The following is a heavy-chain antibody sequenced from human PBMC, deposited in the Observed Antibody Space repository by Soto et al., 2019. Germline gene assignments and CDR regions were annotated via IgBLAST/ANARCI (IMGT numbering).Heavy chain of an antibody. CDR3: VCSDYGDYGTRFDY. D-gene: IGHD4-17*01. CDR2: IYYSGST. Sequence: PSETLSLTCTVSHGSFSPNYLSWIRQPPGKGLEWVGEIYYSGSTNYNPSLKSRVTISVDKSKNQFSLKLSSVTAADTAVYYCVCSDYGDYGTRFDYWGQGTLVTVSS. J-gene: IGHJ4*02. V-gene: IGHV4-59*12. CDR1: HGSFSPNY.